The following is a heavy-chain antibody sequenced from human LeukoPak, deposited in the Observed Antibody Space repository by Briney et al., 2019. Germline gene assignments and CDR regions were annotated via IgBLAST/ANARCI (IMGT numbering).Heavy chain of an antibody. CDR1: GGSISSGSNY. V-gene: IGHV4-61*02. CDR2: IYTSGST. D-gene: IGHD4-11*01. CDR3: AREADYSNYRYWFDP. Sequence: SESLSLTCTVSGGSISSGSNYWSWIRQPAGKGLEWIGRIYTSGSTNYNPSLKSRVTISVDTSKNQFSLKLSSVTAADTAVYYCAREADYSNYRYWFDPWGQGTLVTVSS. J-gene: IGHJ5*02.